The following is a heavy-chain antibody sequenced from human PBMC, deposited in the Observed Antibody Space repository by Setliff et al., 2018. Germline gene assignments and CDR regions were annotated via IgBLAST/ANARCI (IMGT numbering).Heavy chain of an antibody. V-gene: IGHV4-38-2*01. CDR3: RFWSSYYKNDY. Sequence: PSETLSLTCGVSGYSISSGHFWGWIRQPPGKGLEWLGNIFHSGSTYYNPTLNSRVSVSVDTPTNQFSLKVFSVTAADTAVYYCRFWSSYYKNDYWAQGTLVTVSS. CDR2: IFHSGST. CDR1: GYSISSGHF. D-gene: IGHD3-3*01. J-gene: IGHJ4*02.